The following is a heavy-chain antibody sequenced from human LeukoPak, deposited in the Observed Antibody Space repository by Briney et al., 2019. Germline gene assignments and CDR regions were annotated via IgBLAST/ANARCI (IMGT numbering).Heavy chain of an antibody. CDR1: GFTFSSYA. D-gene: IGHD5-12*01. CDR2: ISYDGSNK. Sequence: SGGSLRLSCAASGFTFSSYAMHWVRQAPGKGLEWVAVISYDGSNKYYADSVKGRFTISRDNSENTLYLQMNSLRAEDTAVYYCAREFAGYSGYDYFDYWGQGTLVTVSS. J-gene: IGHJ4*02. CDR3: AREFAGYSGYDYFDY. V-gene: IGHV3-30*04.